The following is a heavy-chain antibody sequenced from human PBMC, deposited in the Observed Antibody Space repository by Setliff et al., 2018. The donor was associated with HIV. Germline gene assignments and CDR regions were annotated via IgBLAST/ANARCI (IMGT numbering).Heavy chain of an antibody. D-gene: IGHD6-19*01. CDR2: ISPSGGEP. Sequence: ASVKVSCKASGHSFTTYFLHWVRQAPGQGLEWMGMISPSGGEPSYAQRFQGRVTMTRDTSTSTVFMDLSSLRSEDTAVYYCATVSHTNVAAHDAFDIWGQGTMVTVSS. CDR1: GHSFTTYF. CDR3: ATVSHTNVAAHDAFDI. J-gene: IGHJ3*02. V-gene: IGHV1-46*01.